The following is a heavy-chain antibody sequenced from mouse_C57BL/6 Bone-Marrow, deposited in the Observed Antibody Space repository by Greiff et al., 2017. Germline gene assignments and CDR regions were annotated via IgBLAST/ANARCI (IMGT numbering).Heavy chain of an antibody. D-gene: IGHD2-3*01. Sequence: QVQLQQPGAELVKPGASVKLSCKASGYTFTSYWMQWVKQRPGQGLEWIGEIDPSDSYTNYNQKFKGKATLTVDTSSSPAYMQLSSLTSEDYAVYYCARRDDYYDDWGQGTTLTVSS. CDR2: IDPSDSYT. CDR3: ARRDDYYDD. CDR1: GYTFTSYW. J-gene: IGHJ2*01. V-gene: IGHV1-50*01.